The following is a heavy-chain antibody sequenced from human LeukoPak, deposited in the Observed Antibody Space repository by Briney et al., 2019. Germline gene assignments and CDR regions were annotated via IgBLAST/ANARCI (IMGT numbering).Heavy chain of an antibody. CDR1: GHSFTSYW. J-gene: IGHJ3*02. CDR3: ARGPQLRYFDWLSPGGAFDI. Sequence: GESLKISCKESGHSFTSYWIGWVRQMPGKGLEWMGIIYPGDSDTRYSPSFQGQVTISADKSISTAYLQWSSLKASDTAMYYCARGPQLRYFDWLSPGGAFDIWGQGTMVTVSS. CDR2: IYPGDSDT. V-gene: IGHV5-51*01. D-gene: IGHD3-9*01.